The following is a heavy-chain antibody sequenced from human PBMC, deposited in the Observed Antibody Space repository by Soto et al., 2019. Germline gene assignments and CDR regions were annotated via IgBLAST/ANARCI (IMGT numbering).Heavy chain of an antibody. D-gene: IGHD3-22*01. J-gene: IGHJ4*02. CDR2: IYSTEST. Sequence: QVQLQESGPGLVKPSQTLSLTCTVSGGSISSGSYYWSWIRQHPGKGLEWIGYIYSTESTNYNPSLKSRFSISVDMSASQFSLKLSSVTVADTAVYYCARSDSSGKTRYYFDHWGQGTLVTVYS. V-gene: IGHV4-31*03. CDR1: GGSISSGSYY. CDR3: ARSDSSGKTRYYFDH.